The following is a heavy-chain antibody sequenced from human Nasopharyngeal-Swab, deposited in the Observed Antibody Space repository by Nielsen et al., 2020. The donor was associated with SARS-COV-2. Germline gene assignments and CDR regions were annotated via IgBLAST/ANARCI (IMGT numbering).Heavy chain of an antibody. D-gene: IGHD3-10*01. V-gene: IGHV3-7*01. CDR3: ARLMVRGVYYFDY. Sequence: GESLKISCAASGFTFSNAWMSWVRQAPGKGLEWVANIKQDGSEKYYVDSVKGRFTISRDNAKNSLYLQMNSLRAEDTAVYYCARLMVRGVYYFDYWGQGTLVTVSS. J-gene: IGHJ4*02. CDR1: GFTFSNAW. CDR2: IKQDGSEK.